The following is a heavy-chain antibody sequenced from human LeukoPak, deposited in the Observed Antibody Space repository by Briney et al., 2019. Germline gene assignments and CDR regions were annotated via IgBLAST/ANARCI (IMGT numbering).Heavy chain of an antibody. CDR2: INPNSGGT. D-gene: IGHD6-19*01. Sequence: ASVKVSCKASGYTFTGYYMHWVRQAPGQGLEWMGWINPNSGGTNYAQKFQGWVTMTRDTSISTAYMELRSLRSDDTAVYYCARDVSYSSGGPDYWGQGTLVTVSS. J-gene: IGHJ4*02. CDR1: GYTFTGYY. CDR3: ARDVSYSSGGPDY. V-gene: IGHV1-2*04.